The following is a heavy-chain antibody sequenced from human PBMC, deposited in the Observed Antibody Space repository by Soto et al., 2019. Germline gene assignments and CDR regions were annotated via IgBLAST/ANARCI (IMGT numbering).Heavy chain of an antibody. D-gene: IGHD3-10*01. CDR3: ARLTTVRGRNSFYCMDV. CDR1: GYTFTTYS. CDR2: IYTGDSDT. Sequence: GESLKISCKGFGYTFTTYSVGWVRQMHGQGLELLGIIYTGDSDTRYIRSFQGQVTISADKSSSTAYREWSNIKAWDTAIYYCARLTTVRGRNSFYCMDVRRQGATVTVSS. V-gene: IGHV5-51*01. J-gene: IGHJ6*01.